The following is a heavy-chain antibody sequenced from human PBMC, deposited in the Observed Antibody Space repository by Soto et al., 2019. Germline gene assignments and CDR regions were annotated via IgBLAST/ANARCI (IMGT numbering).Heavy chain of an antibody. D-gene: IGHD4-17*01. CDR2: IIPIFGTA. J-gene: IGHJ5*02. Sequence: ASVKVSCKASGGTFSSYAISWVRQAPGQGLEWMGGIIPIFGTANYAQKFQGRVTITADESTSTAYMELSSLRSEDTAVYYCARNDYGDNWFDPWGQGTLVTVSS. V-gene: IGHV1-69*13. CDR3: ARNDYGDNWFDP. CDR1: GGTFSSYA.